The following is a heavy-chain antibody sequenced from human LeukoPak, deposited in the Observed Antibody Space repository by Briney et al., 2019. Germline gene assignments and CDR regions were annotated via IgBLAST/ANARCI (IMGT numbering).Heavy chain of an antibody. Sequence: GESLKISCKGSGYSFTSYWIGWVRKMPGKGLEWMGIIYPGDSDTRYSPSFQGQVTISADKSISTAYLQWSSLKASDTAMYYCARHGSDCSSTSCYPLSDYWGQGTLVTVSS. D-gene: IGHD2-2*01. CDR1: GYSFTSYW. CDR2: IYPGDSDT. V-gene: IGHV5-51*01. J-gene: IGHJ4*02. CDR3: ARHGSDCSSTSCYPLSDY.